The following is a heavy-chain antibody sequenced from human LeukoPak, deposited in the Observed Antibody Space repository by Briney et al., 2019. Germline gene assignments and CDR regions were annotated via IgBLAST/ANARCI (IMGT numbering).Heavy chain of an antibody. Sequence: PSETLSLTCTVSDGSISNYYWTWIRQPAGKGLEWIGRIYVSGSTNYNPFLKSRVTISVDTSKDQFSLKLNSVTAADTAVYYCAREDANIVVVPAATLDAFDIWGQGTMVTVSS. CDR2: IYVSGST. V-gene: IGHV4-4*07. CDR3: AREDANIVVVPAATLDAFDI. D-gene: IGHD2-2*01. J-gene: IGHJ3*02. CDR1: DGSISNYY.